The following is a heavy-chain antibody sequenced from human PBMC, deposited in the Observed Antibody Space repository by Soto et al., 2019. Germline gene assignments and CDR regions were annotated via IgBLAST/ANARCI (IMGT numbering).Heavy chain of an antibody. D-gene: IGHD1-7*01. CDR1: GFTFSNYG. J-gene: IGHJ4*02. CDR3: ARDRGWNCDY. CDR2: ISSDGSNK. V-gene: IGHV3-30*03. Sequence: QVQLVESGGGVVQPGRSLRVSCAASGFTFSNYGMHWVRQAPGKGLEWVALISSDGSNKYYADSVNGRFSFSRDKSKNTLYLQVNSLRPEDTAVYYCARDRGWNCDYWGQGTLVTVAS.